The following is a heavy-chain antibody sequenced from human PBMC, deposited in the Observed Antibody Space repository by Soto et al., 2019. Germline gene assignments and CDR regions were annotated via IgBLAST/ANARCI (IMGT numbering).Heavy chain of an antibody. CDR1: GFTFSNYS. CDR3: ARDRVILGAAGTSDY. Sequence: EVQLVESGGGLVQPGGSLRLSCAASGFTFSNYSMNWVRQAPGKGLEWVSYISGGSISIYYADSVKGRFTISRDNAKNSLYLQMNSLRAEDTAVYYCARDRVILGAAGTSDYWGQGTLVTVSS. D-gene: IGHD6-13*01. CDR2: ISGGSISI. J-gene: IGHJ4*02. V-gene: IGHV3-48*01.